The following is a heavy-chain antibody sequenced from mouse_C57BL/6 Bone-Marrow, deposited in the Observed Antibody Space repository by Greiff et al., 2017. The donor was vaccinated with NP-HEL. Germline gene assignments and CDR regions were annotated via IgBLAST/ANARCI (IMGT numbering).Heavy chain of an antibody. V-gene: IGHV5-9-1*02. D-gene: IGHD2-4*01. CDR1: GFTFSSYA. Sequence: EVMLVESGEGLVKPGGSLKLSCAASGFTFSSYAMAWVRQTPEKRLEWVAYISSGGDYIYYADTLKGRFTISIDTAWNTLYLQMSSLKSEDTAMYYCTRIYYDYPAWFAYWGQGTLVTVSA. J-gene: IGHJ3*01. CDR3: TRIYYDYPAWFAY. CDR2: ISSGGDYI.